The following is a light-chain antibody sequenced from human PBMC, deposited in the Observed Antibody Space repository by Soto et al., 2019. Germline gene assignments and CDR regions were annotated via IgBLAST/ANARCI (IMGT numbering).Light chain of an antibody. Sequence: QSALTQPASVSGSPGQSITISCTGTSSDVGGYNSVSWYQHHPGKAPKLIIYDVSNRPSGVSNRFSGSKSGNTASLTISGLQAEDEADYYCSSYASSITYVFGPGTKVTVL. CDR3: SSYASSITYV. CDR2: DVS. J-gene: IGLJ1*01. CDR1: SSDVGGYNS. V-gene: IGLV2-14*03.